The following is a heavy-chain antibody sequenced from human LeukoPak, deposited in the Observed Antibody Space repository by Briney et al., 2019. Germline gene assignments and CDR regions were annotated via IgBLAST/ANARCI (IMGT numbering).Heavy chain of an antibody. CDR1: GFTFSSYS. D-gene: IGHD3-3*01. Sequence: GGSLRLSCAASGFTFSSYSMSWVRQAPGKGLEWVSSISSSSSYIYYADSVKGRFTISRDNAKNSLYLQMNSLRAEDTAVYYCAREGLNDFWSGYYIRSDAYGMDVWGQGTTVTVSS. CDR2: ISSSSSYI. CDR3: AREGLNDFWSGYYIRSDAYGMDV. J-gene: IGHJ6*02. V-gene: IGHV3-21*01.